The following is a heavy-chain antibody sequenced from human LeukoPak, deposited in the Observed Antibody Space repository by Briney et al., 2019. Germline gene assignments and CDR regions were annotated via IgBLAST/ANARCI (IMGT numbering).Heavy chain of an antibody. CDR3: ARDVY. CDR1: GFTFSNYW. J-gene: IGHJ4*02. Sequence: GGSLRLSCAASGFTFSNYWMSWVRQAPGKGLEWVANINQDGSEKYYVDSVKGRFTISRDHAKNSLFLQMNSLRAEDTAVYYCARDVYWGQGTLVTVSS. CDR2: INQDGSEK. V-gene: IGHV3-7*01.